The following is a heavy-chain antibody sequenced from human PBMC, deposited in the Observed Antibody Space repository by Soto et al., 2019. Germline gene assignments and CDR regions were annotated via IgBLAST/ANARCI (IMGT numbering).Heavy chain of an antibody. D-gene: IGHD6-6*01. CDR2: LIPIFGTA. CDR3: ARDLEAARRWYNWFDP. J-gene: IGHJ5*02. Sequence: GASVKVSCKASGGTFSSYAISWVRQAPGQGLEWMVGLIPIFGTANYAQKFQGRVTITADESTSTAYMELSSLRSQDTAVYYCARDLEAARRWYNWFDPWGQGTLVTVSS. V-gene: IGHV1-69*13. CDR1: GGTFSSYA.